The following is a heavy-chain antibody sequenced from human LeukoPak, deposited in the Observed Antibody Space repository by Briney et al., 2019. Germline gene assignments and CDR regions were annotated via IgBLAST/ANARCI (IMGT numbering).Heavy chain of an antibody. Sequence: GSSVKVSCKTSGGTFSSYAISWVRQAPGQGLEWIGDIIPIFDTANYAQKFQGRVTMTEDTSTDTAYMELSSLRSEDTAVYYCATEGYYDSSGYYTDYWGQGTLVTVSS. J-gene: IGHJ4*02. D-gene: IGHD3-22*01. CDR1: GGTFSSYA. CDR2: IIPIFDTA. CDR3: ATEGYYDSSGYYTDY. V-gene: IGHV1-69*06.